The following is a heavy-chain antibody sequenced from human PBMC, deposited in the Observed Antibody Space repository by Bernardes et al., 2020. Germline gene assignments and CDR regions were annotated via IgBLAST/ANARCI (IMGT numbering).Heavy chain of an antibody. D-gene: IGHD1-7*01. CDR1: GFTFISSA. Sequence: GSLLLSCTASGFTFISSAMIWVSQAPWKGLEWVSALSGSGGSTYYADSVKGRFTISRDNSKNTLYLQMNSLRAEDTAVYYCAKARPFGTTLYYFDYWGQGTLVTVSS. J-gene: IGHJ4*02. CDR2: LSGSGGST. CDR3: AKARPFGTTLYYFDY. V-gene: IGHV3-23*01.